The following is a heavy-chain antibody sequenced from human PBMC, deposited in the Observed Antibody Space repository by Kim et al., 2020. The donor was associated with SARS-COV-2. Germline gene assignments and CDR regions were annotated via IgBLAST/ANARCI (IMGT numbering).Heavy chain of an antibody. CDR1: GFTFSSYA. J-gene: IGHJ4*02. CDR2: ISGSGGST. V-gene: IGHV3-23*01. Sequence: GGSLRLSCAASGFTFSSYAMSWVRQAPGKGLEWVSAISGSGGSTYYADSVKGRFTISRDNSKNTLYLQMNSLRAEDTAVYYCAKAPHPLYSSGWYYFDYWGQGTLVTVSS. CDR3: AKAPHPLYSSGWYYFDY. D-gene: IGHD6-19*01.